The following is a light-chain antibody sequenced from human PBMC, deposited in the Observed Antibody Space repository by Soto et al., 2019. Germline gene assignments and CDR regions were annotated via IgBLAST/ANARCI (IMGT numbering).Light chain of an antibody. CDR2: AAS. J-gene: IGKJ4*01. CDR1: QNVSKNY. CDR3: QQYGSSLPVT. V-gene: IGKV3-20*01. Sequence: EIVLTQSPGTLSLSPGERATLSCRASQNVSKNYLAWYRQKPGQAPRLLIYAASSRATGIPDRFSGSGSGTDFTLSINRLEPEDFAVYYCQQYGSSLPVTFGGGTKVEIK.